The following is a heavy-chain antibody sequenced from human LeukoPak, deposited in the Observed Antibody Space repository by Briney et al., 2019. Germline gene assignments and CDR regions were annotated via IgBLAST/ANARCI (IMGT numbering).Heavy chain of an antibody. Sequence: GGSLRLSCAASGFTASSNYMSWVRQAPGKGLEWVSVIYSGGSTYYADSVKGRFTISRDNSKNTLYLQMNSLRAEDTAVYYCARDPWGYGDYVVLASYWGQGTLVTVSS. V-gene: IGHV3-66*01. CDR3: ARDPWGYGDYVVLASY. D-gene: IGHD4-17*01. CDR1: GFTASSNY. J-gene: IGHJ4*02. CDR2: IYSGGST.